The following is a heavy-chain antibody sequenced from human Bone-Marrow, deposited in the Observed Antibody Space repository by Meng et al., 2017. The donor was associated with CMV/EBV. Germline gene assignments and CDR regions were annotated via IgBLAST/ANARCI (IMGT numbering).Heavy chain of an antibody. Sequence: SVKVSCKASGGTFSSYAISWVRQAPGQGLEWMGGIIPIFGTANYAQKFQGRVTITTDESTSTAYMELSSLRSEDTAVYYCARSWDILTGYRLGFDPWGQGTLVTVSS. CDR3: ARSWDILTGYRLGFDP. J-gene: IGHJ5*02. V-gene: IGHV1-69*05. CDR2: IIPIFGTA. D-gene: IGHD3-9*01. CDR1: GGTFSSYA.